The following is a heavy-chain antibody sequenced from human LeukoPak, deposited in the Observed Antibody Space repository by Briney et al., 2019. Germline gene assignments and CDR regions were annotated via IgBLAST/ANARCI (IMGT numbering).Heavy chain of an antibody. CDR1: GYTFTAYD. V-gene: IGHV1-8*01. J-gene: IGHJ4*02. CDR2: MNSNSGNT. D-gene: IGHD1-14*01. Sequence: GASVKVSCKASGYTFTAYDVTWVRQATGQGLEWMGWMNSNSGNTGFAPNFRGRVTLTSDTSINTAYMELSSLRSEDTAVYYCARGIRNRLYSDSWGQGILITVSS. CDR3: ARGIRNRLYSDS.